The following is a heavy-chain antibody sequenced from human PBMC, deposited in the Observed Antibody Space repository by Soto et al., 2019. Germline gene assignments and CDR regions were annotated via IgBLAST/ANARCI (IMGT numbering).Heavy chain of an antibody. CDR2: ISGTGRST. CDR3: AKIVGKLYSSSWTSFDY. J-gene: IGHJ4*02. Sequence: GGSLRLSCAASGFTFSSFAMSWVRQAPEKGLEWVTGISGTGRSTFYADSVKGRFTISRDNSKNTLYLQMNTLRAEDTAVYYCAKIVGKLYSSSWTSFDYWGQGTLVTAPQ. CDR1: GFTFSSFA. V-gene: IGHV3-23*01. D-gene: IGHD6-19*01.